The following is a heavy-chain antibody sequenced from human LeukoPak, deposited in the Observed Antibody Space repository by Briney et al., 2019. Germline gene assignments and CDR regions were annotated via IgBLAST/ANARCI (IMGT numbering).Heavy chain of an antibody. Sequence: TGGSLRLSCAASGFIFRSSEMNWVRQAPGKGLEWLSYISSSGSTIWYADSVKGRFTISRDNAKNSLYLQMNSLRAEDTAVYYCASARYFDYWGQGTLVTVSS. CDR1: GFIFRSSE. CDR2: ISSSGSTI. CDR3: ASARYFDY. V-gene: IGHV3-48*03. J-gene: IGHJ4*02.